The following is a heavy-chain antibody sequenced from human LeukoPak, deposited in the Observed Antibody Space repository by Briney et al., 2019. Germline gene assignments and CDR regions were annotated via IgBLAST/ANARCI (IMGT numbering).Heavy chain of an antibody. CDR1: GGSISSSSYY. V-gene: IGHV4-39*01. CDR2: IYYSGST. D-gene: IGHD3-16*02. J-gene: IGHJ4*02. Sequence: SETLSLTCTVSGGSISSSSYYWGWIRQPPGKGLEWIGNIYYSGSTYYSPSLKSRVTISVDTSKKQFSLKLSSVTVADTAVYYCVSLFWGNYPYYSDYWGQGTLVTVSS. CDR3: VSLFWGNYPYYSDY.